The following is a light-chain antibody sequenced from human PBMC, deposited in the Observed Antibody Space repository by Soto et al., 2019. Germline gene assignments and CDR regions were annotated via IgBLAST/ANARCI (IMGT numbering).Light chain of an antibody. V-gene: IGKV3-15*01. CDR3: QQGHNWPLT. CDR1: QSISTA. J-gene: IGKJ2*01. CDR2: SAS. Sequence: ELVMTQAPATMSVSPGERATLSCRASQSISTALAWYQQKPGQPPSLLIYSASTRATGVPARFTGSGSGSEFTLTIRGLQSEDFAVYYCQQGHNWPLTFGQGTRLEI.